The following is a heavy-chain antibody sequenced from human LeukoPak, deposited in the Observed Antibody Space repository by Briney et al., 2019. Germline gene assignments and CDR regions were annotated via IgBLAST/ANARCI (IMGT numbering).Heavy chain of an antibody. CDR1: GFTFRSHG. V-gene: IGHV3-23*01. Sequence: PGGSLRLSCAASGFTFRSHGMNWVRQAPGKGLEWVSGISPSGGITYYTDSVRGRFTISRDNSKNTVSLQMNSLRGEDTAVYYCARALGSQATDPFDYWGQGTLVTVSS. D-gene: IGHD7-27*01. CDR2: ISPSGGIT. J-gene: IGHJ4*02. CDR3: ARALGSQATDPFDY.